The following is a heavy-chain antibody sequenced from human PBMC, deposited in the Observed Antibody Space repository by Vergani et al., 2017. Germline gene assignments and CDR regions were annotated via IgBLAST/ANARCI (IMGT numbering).Heavy chain of an antibody. CDR1: GGSISSYY. V-gene: IGHV4-59*01. Sequence: QVQLQESGPGLVKPSETLSLTCTVSGGSISSYYWSWIRQPPGKGLEWIGYIYYSGSTNYNPSLKSRVTISVDTSKNQFSLKLSSVTAADTAVYYCARDIGGYCSGGSCYSLGFDPWGQGTLVTVSS. CDR2: IYYSGST. CDR3: ARDIGGYCSGGSCYSLGFDP. J-gene: IGHJ5*02. D-gene: IGHD2-15*01.